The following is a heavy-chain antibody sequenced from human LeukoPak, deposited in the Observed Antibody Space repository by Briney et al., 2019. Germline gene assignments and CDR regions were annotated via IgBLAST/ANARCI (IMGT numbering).Heavy chain of an antibody. CDR3: ARGRSDYYLDS. J-gene: IGHJ4*02. Sequence: ASVKVSCKASGYTFTSYYMHWVRQAPGQGLEWMGIINPSGGSTSYAQKFQGRVTMTRDTSISTAYMGLSRLTSDDTAVYYCARGRSDYYLDSWGQGTLVTVSS. V-gene: IGHV1-46*01. CDR2: INPSGGST. CDR1: GYTFTSYY. D-gene: IGHD3-10*01.